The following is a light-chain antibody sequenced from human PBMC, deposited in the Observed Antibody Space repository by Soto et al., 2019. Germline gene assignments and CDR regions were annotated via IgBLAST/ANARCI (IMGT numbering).Light chain of an antibody. CDR3: ASYTTSSTVV. CDR1: TSDIGRFNS. CDR2: DVS. Sequence: QSALTQPASVSGSPGQAITISCAGTTSDIGRFNSVSWYQHHPGKAPKPMIYDVSNRPSGLSNRFSGSKSGNTASLIISGLQAEDEADYYCASYTTSSTVVFGGGTKLTVL. V-gene: IGLV2-14*03. J-gene: IGLJ2*01.